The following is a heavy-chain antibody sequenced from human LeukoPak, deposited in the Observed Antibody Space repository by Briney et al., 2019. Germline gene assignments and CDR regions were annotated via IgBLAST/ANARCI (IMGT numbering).Heavy chain of an antibody. Sequence: SETLSLTCTVSGGSISSSSYYWGWIRQPPGKGLEWIGSVSYTGRTYYSPSLSSRVTISVDTSKNQFSLKLNSVTAADTAVYYCARDPGHIAAAAGSLEDWGQGTLVTVSS. CDR2: VSYTGRT. CDR1: GGSISSSSYY. D-gene: IGHD6-13*01. V-gene: IGHV4-39*07. J-gene: IGHJ4*02. CDR3: ARDPGHIAAAAGSLED.